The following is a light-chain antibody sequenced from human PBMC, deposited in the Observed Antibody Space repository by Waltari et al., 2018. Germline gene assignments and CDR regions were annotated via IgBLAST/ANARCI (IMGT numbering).Light chain of an antibody. Sequence: QSLLTQPPSASGTPGQRVTISCSGSSSNIGDTSLNWYQQVPGTAPKVLIFSDNQRPSGVPDRISGSKSGTSASLAISGLQSEDETDYYCAAWDDSLNGWVFGGGTRLTVL. J-gene: IGLJ3*02. CDR1: SSNIGDTS. CDR3: AAWDDSLNGWV. V-gene: IGLV1-44*01. CDR2: SDN.